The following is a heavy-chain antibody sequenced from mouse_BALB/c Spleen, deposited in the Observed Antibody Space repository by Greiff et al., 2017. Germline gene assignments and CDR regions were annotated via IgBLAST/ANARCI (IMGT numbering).Heavy chain of an antibody. Sequence: EVKLMESGPSLVKPSQTLSLTCSVTGDSITSGYWNWIRKFPGNKLEYMGYISYSGSTYYNPSLKSRISITRDTSKNQYYLQLNSVTTEDTATYYCAAYGNYVSYWYFDVWGAGTTVTVSS. CDR2: ISYSGST. CDR1: GDSITSGY. V-gene: IGHV3-8*02. CDR3: AAYGNYVSYWYFDV. J-gene: IGHJ1*01. D-gene: IGHD2-1*01.